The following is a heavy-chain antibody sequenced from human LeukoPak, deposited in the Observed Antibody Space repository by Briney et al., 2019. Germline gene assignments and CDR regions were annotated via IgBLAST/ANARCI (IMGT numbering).Heavy chain of an antibody. D-gene: IGHD3-22*01. V-gene: IGHV1-69*05. CDR1: GGTFSSYA. CDR2: IIPIFGTA. CDR3: ARNYYDSSGYYQDWFDP. J-gene: IGHJ5*02. Sequence: SVKVSCKASGGTFSSYAISWVRQAPGQGLEWMGGIIPIFGTANYAQKFQGRVTITTDESTSAAYMELSSLRSEDTAVYYCARNYYDSSGYYQDWFDPWGQGTLVTVSS.